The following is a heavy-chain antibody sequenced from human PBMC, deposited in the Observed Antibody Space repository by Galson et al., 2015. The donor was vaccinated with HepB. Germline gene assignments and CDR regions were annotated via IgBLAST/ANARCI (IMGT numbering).Heavy chain of an antibody. CDR3: ARIGAHGAFDI. D-gene: IGHD3-16*01. Sequence: SETLSLTCAVSGYSISSSNWWGWIRQPPGKGLEWIGYIYYSGSTYYNPSLKSRVTMSVDTSKNQFSLKLSSVTAVDTAVYYCARIGAHGAFDIWGQGTMVTVSS. CDR1: GYSISSSNW. CDR2: IYYSGST. J-gene: IGHJ3*02. V-gene: IGHV4-28*01.